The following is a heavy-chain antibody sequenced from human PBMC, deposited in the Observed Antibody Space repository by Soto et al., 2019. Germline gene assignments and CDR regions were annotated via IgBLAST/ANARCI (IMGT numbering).Heavy chain of an antibody. Sequence: WGSLRLSCAASGFKFGDYEMNWVRQAPGKGLEWIAHISFSGSTIYYADSVKGRFSISRDNSHNLLYLQLSGLRADDSAVYYCTRGAGFFYGVEVWGKGNTVTVSS. CDR1: GFKFGDYE. V-gene: IGHV3-48*03. CDR2: ISFSGSTI. J-gene: IGHJ6*04. D-gene: IGHD3-10*01. CDR3: TRGAGFFYGVEV.